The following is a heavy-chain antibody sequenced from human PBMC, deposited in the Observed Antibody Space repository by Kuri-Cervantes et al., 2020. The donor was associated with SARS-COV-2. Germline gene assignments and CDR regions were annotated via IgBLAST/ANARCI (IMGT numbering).Heavy chain of an antibody. V-gene: IGHV1-2*02. Sequence: ASVKVSCKTPETTFPNYDINWVRQATGQGLEWMGWINPNSGGTNYAQKFQGRVTMTRDTSISTAYMELSSLRSEDTAVYYCARTSWGRGLDRVPARSGHHYYYMDVWGKGTTVTVSS. CDR1: ETTFPNYD. J-gene: IGHJ6*03. D-gene: IGHD2-2*01. CDR3: ARTSWGRGLDRVPARSGHHYYYMDV. CDR2: INPNSGGT.